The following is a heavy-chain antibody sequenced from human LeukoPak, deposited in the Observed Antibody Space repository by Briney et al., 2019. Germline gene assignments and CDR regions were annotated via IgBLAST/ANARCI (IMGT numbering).Heavy chain of an antibody. CDR2: INPNSGGT. J-gene: IGHJ4*02. Sequence: ASVKVSCKASGYTFTGYYMHWVRQAPGQGLEWMGWINPNSGGTNYAQKFQGRVTMTRDTSISTAYMELNRLTSDDTAVYYCARAVPLAGYFDYWGQGTLVTVSS. V-gene: IGHV1-2*02. CDR1: GYTFTGYY. D-gene: IGHD2-21*01. CDR3: ARAVPLAGYFDY.